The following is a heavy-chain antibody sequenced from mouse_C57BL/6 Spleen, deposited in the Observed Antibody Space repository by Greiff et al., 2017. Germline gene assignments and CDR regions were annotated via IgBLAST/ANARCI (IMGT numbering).Heavy chain of an antibody. CDR2: IYPGDGDT. CDR3: AWALDY. V-gene: IGHV1-82*01. J-gene: IGHJ2*01. Sequence: VQLQQSGPELMKPGASVKISCKASGYAFSSSWMNWVKQRPGKGLEWIGRIYPGDGDTNYNGKFKGKATLTADKSSSTAYMQLSSLTSEDSAVYFCAWALDYWGQGTTLTVSS. CDR1: GYAFSSSW.